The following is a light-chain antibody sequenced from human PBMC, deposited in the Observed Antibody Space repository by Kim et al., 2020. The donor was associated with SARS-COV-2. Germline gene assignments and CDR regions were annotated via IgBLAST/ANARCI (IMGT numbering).Light chain of an antibody. CDR3: TSRDNSGNHLL. CDR2: GKN. CDR1: SLRSYY. V-gene: IGLV3-19*01. Sequence: SSELTQDPAVSVALGQTVRITCQGDSLRSYYTSWYQQKAGQAPVLVIYGKNNRPSGIPDRFSGSRSGNTASLTITGAQAEDEADYYCTSRDNSGNHLLFG. J-gene: IGLJ2*01.